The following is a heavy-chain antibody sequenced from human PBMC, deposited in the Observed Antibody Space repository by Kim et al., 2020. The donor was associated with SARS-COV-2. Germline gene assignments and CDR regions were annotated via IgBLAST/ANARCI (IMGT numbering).Heavy chain of an antibody. V-gene: IGHV3-33*01. CDR1: GFTFSSYG. D-gene: IGHD3-10*01. J-gene: IGHJ6*02. CDR2: IWYDGSNK. Sequence: GGSLRLSCAASGFTFSSYGMHWVRQAPGKGLEWVAVIWYDGSNKYYADSVKGRFTISRDNSKNTLYLQMNSLRAEDTAVYYCARDKSVEGSGSYYHYYYYYGMDVWGQGTTVTVSS. CDR3: ARDKSVEGSGSYYHYYYYYGMDV.